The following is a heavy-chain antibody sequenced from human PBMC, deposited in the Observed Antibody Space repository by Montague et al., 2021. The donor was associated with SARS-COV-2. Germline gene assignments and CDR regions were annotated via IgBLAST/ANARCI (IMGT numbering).Heavy chain of an antibody. CDR3: ARSYGDYRDSYFDS. V-gene: IGHV2-70*01. CDR2: IDWDEDQ. CDR1: GFSLNTSGLC. J-gene: IGHJ4*03. D-gene: IGHD4-17*01. Sequence: PALVKPTQTLTLTCTFSGFSLNTSGLCVSWIRQPPGKALEWLALIDWDEDQYYSTSLKTRLTISKDTSKNQVVLTMTNMDPIDTATYYCARSYGDYRDSYFDSWGQGTLVT.